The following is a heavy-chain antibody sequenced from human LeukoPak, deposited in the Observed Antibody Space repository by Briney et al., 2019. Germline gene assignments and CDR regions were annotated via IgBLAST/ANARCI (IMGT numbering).Heavy chain of an antibody. CDR3: AKDRGRYYDSSGYYWGYYFDS. V-gene: IGHV3-74*01. CDR1: GFTFSSYW. D-gene: IGHD3-22*01. J-gene: IGHJ4*02. CDR2: INSDGSST. Sequence: GGSLRLSCAASGFTFSSYWMHWVRQAPGKGLVWVSRINSDGSSTSYADSVKGRFTISRDNAKNTLYLQMNSLRAEDTAVYYCAKDRGRYYDSSGYYWGYYFDSWGQGILVTVS.